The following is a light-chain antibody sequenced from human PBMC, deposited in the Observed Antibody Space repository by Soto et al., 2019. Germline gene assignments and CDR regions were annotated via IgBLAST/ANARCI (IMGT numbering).Light chain of an antibody. CDR1: ISDIANYDY. J-gene: IGLJ2*01. Sequence: QSALTQPASVSGSPGQSITISCTGSISDIANYDYVSWYQHHPGKAPKLMLYDVTHRPSGVSSRFSGSKSGNTASLTISGLQAEDEADYYCSSYTATNTLVLFGGGTKLTVL. CDR3: SSYTATNTLVL. V-gene: IGLV2-14*03. CDR2: DVT.